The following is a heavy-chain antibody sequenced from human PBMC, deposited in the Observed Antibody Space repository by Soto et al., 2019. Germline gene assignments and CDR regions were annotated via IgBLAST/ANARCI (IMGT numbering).Heavy chain of an antibody. Sequence: QVQLVQSGAEVKRPGSSVKVSCKASGDTFSFYSINWVRQAPGLGLEWMGRVNPILSMSNYAQRFQGRVTMTAEKSTDTAYMELSGLRSEDTAMYYCATSYGSGYRAFDYWGQGALVTVSS. CDR2: VNPILSMS. J-gene: IGHJ4*02. D-gene: IGHD3-10*01. V-gene: IGHV1-69*04. CDR3: ATSYGSGYRAFDY. CDR1: GDTFSFYS.